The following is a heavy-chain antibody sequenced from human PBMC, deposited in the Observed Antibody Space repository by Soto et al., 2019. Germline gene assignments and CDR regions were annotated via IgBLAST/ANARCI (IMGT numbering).Heavy chain of an antibody. CDR2: IHYNGNT. J-gene: IGHJ4*02. CDR3: AREGNLGRWIQPLDS. Sequence: SETLSLTCTVSGGSINNGDYYWSWIRQPPEKGLEWIGNIHYNGNTKYSPSLKSRVTMSVDTSKNHFSLKLISVTTADTAVYFCAREGNLGRWIQPLDSWGQGTLVTVS. V-gene: IGHV4-61*03. D-gene: IGHD2-2*03. CDR1: GGSINNGDYY.